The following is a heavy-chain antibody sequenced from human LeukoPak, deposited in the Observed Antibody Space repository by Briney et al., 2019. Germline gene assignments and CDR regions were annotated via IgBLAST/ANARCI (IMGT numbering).Heavy chain of an antibody. CDR1: GYTFTSYG. D-gene: IGHD5-12*01. V-gene: IGHV1-18*01. CDR2: ISAYNGNT. Sequence: ASVKVSCKASGYTFTSYGISWVRQAPGQGLEWMGWISAYNGNTNYAQKLQSRVTMTTDTSTSTAYMELRSLRSDDTAVYYCARGLSLRWLPNNWFDPWGQGTLVTVSS. CDR3: ARGLSLRWLPNNWFDP. J-gene: IGHJ5*02.